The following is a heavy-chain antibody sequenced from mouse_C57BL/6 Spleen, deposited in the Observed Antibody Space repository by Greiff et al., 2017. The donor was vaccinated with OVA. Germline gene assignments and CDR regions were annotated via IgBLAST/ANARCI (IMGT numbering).Heavy chain of an antibody. D-gene: IGHD3-2*02. CDR3: ARQSAQASYYFDY. J-gene: IGHJ2*01. CDR2: IYPGGGYT. CDR1: GYTFTNYW. Sequence: QVQLQQSGAELVRPGTSVKMSCKASGYTFTNYWIGWAKQRPGHGLEWIGDIYPGGGYTNYNEKFKGKATLTADKSSSTAYMQFSSLTSEDSAIYYCARQSAQASYYFDYWGQGTTLTVSS. V-gene: IGHV1-63*01.